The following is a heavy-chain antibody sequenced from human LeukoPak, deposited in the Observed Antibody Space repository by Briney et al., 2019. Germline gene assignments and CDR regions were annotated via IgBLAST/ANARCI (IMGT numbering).Heavy chain of an antibody. V-gene: IGHV4-4*02. Sequence: SGTLSLTCAVSGGSISSSNWWSWVRQPPGKGLEWIGEIYHSGSSNYNPSLKSRVTISVDKSKNQFSLKLSSVTAADTAVYYCARDRIAAAGSYYYYGMDVWGQGTTVTVSS. CDR3: ARDRIAAAGSYYYYGMDV. D-gene: IGHD6-13*01. J-gene: IGHJ6*02. CDR1: GGSISSSNW. CDR2: IYHSGSS.